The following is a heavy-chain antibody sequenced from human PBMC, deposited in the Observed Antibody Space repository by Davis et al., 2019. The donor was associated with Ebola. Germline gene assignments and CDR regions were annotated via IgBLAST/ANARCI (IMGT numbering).Heavy chain of an antibody. CDR3: AKDYYDSSGRYFDY. CDR1: GLTFSSYG. D-gene: IGHD3-22*01. CDR2: IRYDGSNK. Sequence: PGGSLRLSFQASGLTFSSYGRHWVRQAPGKGLEWVAFIRYDGSNKYYADSVKGRFTISRDNSKNTLYLQMNSLRAEDTAVYYCAKDYYDSSGRYFDYWGQGTLVTVSS. J-gene: IGHJ4*02. V-gene: IGHV3-30*02.